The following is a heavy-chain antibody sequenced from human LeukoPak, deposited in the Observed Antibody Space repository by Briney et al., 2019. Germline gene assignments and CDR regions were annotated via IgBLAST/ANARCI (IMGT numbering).Heavy chain of an antibody. CDR1: GFTFTSYS. J-gene: IGHJ6*03. CDR2: ISSSSTNI. D-gene: IGHD3-16*01. Sequence: GGSLRLSCAASGFTFTSYSMNWVRQAPGKGLEWVSYISSSSTNIYYADSVKGRFTISRDNAKNSLYLQMNSLRAEDTALYYCAKDLGGIGYYMDVWGKGTTVTVSS. V-gene: IGHV3-48*01. CDR3: AKDLGGIGYYMDV.